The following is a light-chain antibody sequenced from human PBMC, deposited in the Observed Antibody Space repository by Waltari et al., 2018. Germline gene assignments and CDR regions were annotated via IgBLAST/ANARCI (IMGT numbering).Light chain of an antibody. Sequence: SSVLTQPPSVSVAPGKTADITCGGDNIGTKNVHWYQQKPGQAPVLAIYYADDRPSGTPERFSGSNSGNTATLTISRVDAGDEADYYCQVWDSRSEVVFGGGTRLTVL. V-gene: IGLV3-21*04. CDR2: YAD. J-gene: IGLJ2*01. CDR3: QVWDSRSEVV. CDR1: NIGTKN.